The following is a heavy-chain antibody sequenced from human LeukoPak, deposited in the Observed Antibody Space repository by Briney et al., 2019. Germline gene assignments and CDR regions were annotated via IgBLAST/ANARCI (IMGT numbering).Heavy chain of an antibody. CDR2: MKHDGSAK. Sequence: GSLTLSCVGSGFTFSTFWMAWVRQAPGKGLEWVANMKHDGSAKHYVDSVKGRFTISRDNAKNSLYLQMNSLRAEDTAVYYCARDVDGNLDYWGQGTLVTVSS. V-gene: IGHV3-7*01. D-gene: IGHD1-14*01. CDR1: GFTFSTFW. J-gene: IGHJ4*02. CDR3: ARDVDGNLDY.